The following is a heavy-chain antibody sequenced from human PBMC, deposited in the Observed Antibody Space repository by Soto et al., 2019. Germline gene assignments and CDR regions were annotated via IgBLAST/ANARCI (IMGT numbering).Heavy chain of an antibody. D-gene: IGHD6-19*01. Sequence: QITLKESGPTLVKPTQTLTLTCTFSGFSLNTNAVGVAWIRQPPGKALEWLALLYWDDDKRYSPSLKSRLTITTDTSKNQVVLTMTNMDREETATYYCAHRRVRDSSGENFDSWGQGTLVTVSS. V-gene: IGHV2-5*02. J-gene: IGHJ4*02. CDR2: LYWDDDK. CDR1: GFSLNTNAVG. CDR3: AHRRVRDSSGENFDS.